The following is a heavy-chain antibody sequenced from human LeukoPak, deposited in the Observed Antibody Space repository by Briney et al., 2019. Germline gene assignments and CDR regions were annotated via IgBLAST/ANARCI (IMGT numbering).Heavy chain of an antibody. J-gene: IGHJ4*02. CDR2: ISSSSSYI. Sequence: KPGGSLRLSCAASGFTFSSYSMNWVRQAPGKGLEWVSSISSSSSYIYYADSVKGRFTISRDNAKNSLYLQMNSLRAEDTAVYYCARDEGLRRTGPPYHWGQGTLVTVSS. CDR3: ARDEGLRRTGPPYH. D-gene: IGHD1-14*01. CDR1: GFTFSSYS. V-gene: IGHV3-21*01.